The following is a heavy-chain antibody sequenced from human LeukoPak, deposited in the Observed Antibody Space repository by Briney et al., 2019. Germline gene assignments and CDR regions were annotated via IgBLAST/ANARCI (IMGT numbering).Heavy chain of an antibody. CDR2: ISSSSSYI. D-gene: IGHD6-19*01. CDR3: ARVIHEPSGWLNY. CDR1: GFTFSSYW. V-gene: IGHV3-21*01. J-gene: IGHJ4*02. Sequence: GGSLRLSCAASGFTFSSYWMNWVRQAPGKGLGWVSSISSSSSYIYYADSVKGRFTISRDNAKNSLYLQMNSLRAEDTAVYYCARVIHEPSGWLNYWGQGTLVTVSS.